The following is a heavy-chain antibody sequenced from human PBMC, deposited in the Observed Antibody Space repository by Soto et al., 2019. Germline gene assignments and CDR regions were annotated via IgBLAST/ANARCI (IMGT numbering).Heavy chain of an antibody. J-gene: IGHJ2*01. CDR1: GFTFSSYA. CDR2: ISYDGSNK. Sequence: QVQLVESGGGVVQPGRSLRLSCAASGFTFSSYAMHWVRQAPGKGLEWVAVISYDGSNKYYADSVKGRFTISRDNSKNTLYLLMTSLRTEDTAVYYCARPLWRDDYNWGYFDLWGRGTLVTVSS. V-gene: IGHV3-30-3*01. CDR3: ARPLWRDDYNWGYFDL. D-gene: IGHD4-4*01.